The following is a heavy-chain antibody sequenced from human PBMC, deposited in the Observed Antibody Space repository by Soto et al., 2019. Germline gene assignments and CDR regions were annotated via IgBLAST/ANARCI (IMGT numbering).Heavy chain of an antibody. Sequence: ASVKVSCKASGYTFTGYYMHWVRQAPVQVLEWMGWINPNSGGTKYAQKFQGRVTMTRDTSISTAYMELSRLRSGDTAVYYCARAPTGYCSSTSCYRANIYAFDIWGQGTLVTLSS. J-gene: IGHJ3*02. CDR3: ARAPTGYCSSTSCYRANIYAFDI. V-gene: IGHV1-2*02. CDR1: GYTFTGYY. D-gene: IGHD2-2*01. CDR2: INPNSGGT.